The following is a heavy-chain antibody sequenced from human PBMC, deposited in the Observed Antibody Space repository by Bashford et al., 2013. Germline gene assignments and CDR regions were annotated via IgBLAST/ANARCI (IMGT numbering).Heavy chain of an antibody. J-gene: IGHJ4*02. CDR1: GGSISRGSYY. CDR3: ARHGMGDYDSSGYQTGFDY. D-gene: IGHD3-22*01. CDR2: IHTDGST. Sequence: SETLSLTCTVSGGSISRGSYYWSWIRQPAGKGLEWIGRIHTDGSTNYNPSLKSRVTISVDTTKNQFSLNLSSVTAADTAVYYCARHGMGDYDSSGYQTGFDYWGQGTQVTVSS. V-gene: IGHV4-61*02.